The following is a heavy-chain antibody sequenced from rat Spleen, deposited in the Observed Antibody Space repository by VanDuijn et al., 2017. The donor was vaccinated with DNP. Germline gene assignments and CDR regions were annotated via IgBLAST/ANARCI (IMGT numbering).Heavy chain of an antibody. V-gene: IGHV5-22*01. D-gene: IGHD1-1*01. CDR1: GFTFSDYY. Sequence: EVQLVESGGDRVQPGRSLKLSCAASGFTFSDYYMAWVRQAPTKGLEWVAYISYDGGRTYNGDSVKGRFTISRDNAKSTLYLQMNSLRSEDMATYYCARPMDYYSGGFAYWGQGTLVTVSS. J-gene: IGHJ3*01. CDR3: ARPMDYYSGGFAY. CDR2: ISYDGGRT.